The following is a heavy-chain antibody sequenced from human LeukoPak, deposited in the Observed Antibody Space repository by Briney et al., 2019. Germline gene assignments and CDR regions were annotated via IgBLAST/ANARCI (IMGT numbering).Heavy chain of an antibody. CDR3: ARDVSSTSSWWFDP. CDR1: GYTFTSHY. J-gene: IGHJ5*02. D-gene: IGHD2-2*01. CDR2: INPTGGST. V-gene: IGHV1-46*01. Sequence: ASVKVSCKASGYTFTSHYMHWVRQAPEKGLEWMGIINPTGGSTSYAQKLQGRVTMTRDTSTSTDYMELSSLTYEDTAVYYCARDVSSTSSWWFDPWGQGTLVIVSS.